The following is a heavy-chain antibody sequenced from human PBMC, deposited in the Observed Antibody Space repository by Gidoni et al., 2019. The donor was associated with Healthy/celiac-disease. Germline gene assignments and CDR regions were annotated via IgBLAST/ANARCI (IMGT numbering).Heavy chain of an antibody. CDR3: ARQSDLTYYDFWSGYQAPFDY. V-gene: IGHV4-39*01. CDR2: IYYSGST. CDR1: GGSISSSSYY. Sequence: QLQLQESGPGLVKPSETLSLTCTVSGGSISSSSYYWGWIRQPPGKGLEWIGSIYYSGSTYYNPSLKSRVTISVDTSKNQFSLKLSSVTAADTAVYYCARQSDLTYYDFWSGYQAPFDYWGQGTLVTVSS. D-gene: IGHD3-3*01. J-gene: IGHJ4*02.